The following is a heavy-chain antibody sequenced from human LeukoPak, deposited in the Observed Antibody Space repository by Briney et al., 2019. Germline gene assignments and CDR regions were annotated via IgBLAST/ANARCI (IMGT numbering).Heavy chain of an antibody. D-gene: IGHD1-1*01. V-gene: IGHV3-53*01. CDR1: GFTFSSYS. CDR3: ARDHSPGGLERRYSFDI. CDR2: IYSGGST. J-gene: IGHJ3*02. Sequence: GGSLRLSCAASGFTFSSYSMNWVRQAPGKGLEWVSAIYSGGSTYYADSVKGRFTISRDNSKNTLYLQMNSLRAEDTAVYYCARDHSPGGLERRYSFDIWGQGTMVTVSS.